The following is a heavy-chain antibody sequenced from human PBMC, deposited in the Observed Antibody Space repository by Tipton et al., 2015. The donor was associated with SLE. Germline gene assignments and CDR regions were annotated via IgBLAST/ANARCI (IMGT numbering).Heavy chain of an antibody. J-gene: IGHJ5*02. V-gene: IGHV4-39*01. Sequence: TLSLTCTVSGGSISSTSYYWGWIRQPPGKGLEWIGSIYYGGRTFYNPSLKSQCTISVDTSKNQFSLRLSSVTAADPAVYYCARRRAATGLFSERGWFDPWGQGTLVTVSS. CDR1: GGSISSTSYY. CDR2: IYYGGRT. CDR3: ARRRAATGLFSERGWFDP. D-gene: IGHD6-25*01.